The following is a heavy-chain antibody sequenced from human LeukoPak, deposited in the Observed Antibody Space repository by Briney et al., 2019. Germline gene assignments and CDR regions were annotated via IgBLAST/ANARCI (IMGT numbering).Heavy chain of an antibody. J-gene: IGHJ6*02. CDR1: GFTFSSYW. D-gene: IGHD2-15*01. V-gene: IGHV3-74*01. CDR2: INSDGSST. Sequence: GGSLRLSCAASGFTFSSYWMHWVRRAPGKGLVWVSRINSDGSSTSYADSVKSRFTISRDNAKNTLYLQMNSLRAEDTAVYYCARVGCSGGSCYSWTYYYYGMDVWGQGTTVTVSS. CDR3: ARVGCSGGSCYSWTYYYYGMDV.